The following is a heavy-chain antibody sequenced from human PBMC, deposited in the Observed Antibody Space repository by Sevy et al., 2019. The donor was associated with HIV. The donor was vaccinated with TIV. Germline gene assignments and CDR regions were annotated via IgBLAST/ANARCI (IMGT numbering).Heavy chain of an antibody. J-gene: IGHJ3*02. CDR2: ISWNSGGI. CDR1: GFTFNDYA. Sequence: GGSLRLSCAASGFTFNDYAMHWVRQAPGKGLEWVSGISWNSGGIGYADSVKGRFTISRDNAKNSLYLQMNSLRPEDMAFDYCAKGRNSGSYNSFDIWGQGTMVTVSS. V-gene: IGHV3-9*03. CDR3: AKGRNSGSYNSFDI. D-gene: IGHD1-26*01.